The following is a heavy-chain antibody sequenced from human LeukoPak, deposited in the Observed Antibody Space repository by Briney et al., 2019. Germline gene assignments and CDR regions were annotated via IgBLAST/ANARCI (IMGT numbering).Heavy chain of an antibody. CDR3: ARGRRYQLLYLRGPVAGPPPKYYFDY. J-gene: IGHJ4*02. CDR2: ITHSGST. D-gene: IGHD2-2*02. Sequence: SETLSLTCAAYGGSFSSYYWSWIRQPPGKGLEWIGEITHSGSTNYNPSLESRVSILVEKYTNKSPLMLSSVIGADTTVYYCARGRRYQLLYLRGPVAGPPPKYYFDYLGQGTLVTVSS. V-gene: IGHV4-34*01. CDR1: GGSFSSYY.